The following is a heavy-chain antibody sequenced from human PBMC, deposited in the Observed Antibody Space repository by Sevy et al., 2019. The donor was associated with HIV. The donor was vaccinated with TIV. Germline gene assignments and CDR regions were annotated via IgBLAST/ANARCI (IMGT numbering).Heavy chain of an antibody. J-gene: IGHJ5*02. V-gene: IGHV1-18*01. CDR2: ISGYNGYT. Sequence: ASVKVSCKASGYTFNTYGISWVRQAPGQGLEWMGWISGYNGYTNYAQNLQGRGTMTTDTSTSTAYMEMRSLRSDDTAVYYCARDATARPIGWIVPWGQGTLVTDSS. CDR1: GYTFNTYG. D-gene: IGHD6-6*01. CDR3: ARDATARPIGWIVP.